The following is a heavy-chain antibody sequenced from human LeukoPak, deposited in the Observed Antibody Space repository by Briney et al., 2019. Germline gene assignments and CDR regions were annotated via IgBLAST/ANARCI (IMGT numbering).Heavy chain of an antibody. J-gene: IGHJ4*02. V-gene: IGHV4-39*01. CDR1: GGSISSSSYY. Sequence: SETLSLTCTVSGGSISSSSYYWGWIRQPPGKGLEWIGSIYYSGSTYYNPSLKSRVTISVDTSKNQFSLKLSSVTAADTAVYYCARHAEMATTSYYIDYWGQGTLVTVSS. D-gene: IGHD5-24*01. CDR2: IYYSGST. CDR3: ARHAEMATTSYYIDY.